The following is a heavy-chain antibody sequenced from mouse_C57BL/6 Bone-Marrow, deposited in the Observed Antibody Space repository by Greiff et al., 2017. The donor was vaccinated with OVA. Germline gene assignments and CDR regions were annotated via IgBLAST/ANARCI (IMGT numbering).Heavy chain of an antibody. D-gene: IGHD2-1*01. Sequence: EVKLMESGGDLVKPGGSLKLSCAASGFTFSSYGMSWVRQTPDKRLEWVATISSGGSYTYYPDSVKGRFTISRDNAKNTLYLQMSSLKSEDTAMYYCASRTLYGNFSWFAYWGQGTLVTVSA. CDR3: ASRTLYGNFSWFAY. CDR1: GFTFSSYG. J-gene: IGHJ3*01. V-gene: IGHV5-6*02. CDR2: ISSGGSYT.